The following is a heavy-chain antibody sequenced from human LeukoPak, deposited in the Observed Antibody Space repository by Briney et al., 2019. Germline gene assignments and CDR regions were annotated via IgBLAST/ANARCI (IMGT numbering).Heavy chain of an antibody. V-gene: IGHV1-8*01. J-gene: IGHJ5*02. CDR1: GYTFTSYD. Sequence: ASVKVSCKASGYTFTSYDINWVRQATGQGLEWMGWMNPNSGNTGYAQKFQGRVTMTRNTSISTAYMELSSLRSEDTAVYYCARGYSRFTPRWLDPWGQGTLVTVSS. CDR3: ARGYSRFTPRWLDP. D-gene: IGHD6-13*01. CDR2: MNPNSGNT.